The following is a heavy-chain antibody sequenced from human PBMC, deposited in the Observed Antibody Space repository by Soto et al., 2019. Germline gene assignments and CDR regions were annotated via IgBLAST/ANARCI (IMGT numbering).Heavy chain of an antibody. V-gene: IGHV1-24*01. D-gene: IGHD6-6*01. J-gene: IGHJ6*02. CDR3: ATAGPQSSSDYYYYGMDV. CDR2: FDPEDGET. Sequence: VSGYTLTELSMHWVRQAPGKGLEWMGGFDPEDGETIYAQKFQGRVTMTEDASTDTAYMELSSLRSEDTAVYYCATAGPQSSSDYYYYGMDVWGQGTTVTVSS. CDR1: GYTLTELS.